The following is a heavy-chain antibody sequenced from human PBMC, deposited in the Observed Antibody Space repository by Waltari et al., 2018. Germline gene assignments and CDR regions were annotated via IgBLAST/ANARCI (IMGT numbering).Heavy chain of an antibody. J-gene: IGHJ6*03. D-gene: IGHD4-17*01. V-gene: IGHV4-4*07. CDR2: IYSDVGT. CDR1: GASMSRYF. CDR3: ARAPRPMTTVTRYNDLDYYHYMDV. Sequence: QVQLQESGPGLVRPSETLSLTCTVSGASMSRYFWSWLRQPAGKGLEWIGRIYSDVGTNSNPSLKSRVPMSLNTSNNQFSLKLSSVTAADTAVYYCARAPRPMTTVTRYNDLDYYHYMDVWGKGTTVTVSS.